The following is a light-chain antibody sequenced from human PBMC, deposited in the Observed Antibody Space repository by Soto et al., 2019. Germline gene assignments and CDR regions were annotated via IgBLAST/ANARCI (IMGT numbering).Light chain of an antibody. J-gene: IGKJ3*01. CDR1: QPISIY. Sequence: DIQMTQSPSSLSASVGDRVTMTCRASQPISIYLNWYQQKPGRAPKILIYAASRLRSGVPSRFSADGSGTDFTLTIISLQPEDFATYYCLQSSSTPPFTFGPGTKVDLK. CDR3: LQSSSTPPFT. V-gene: IGKV1-39*01. CDR2: AAS.